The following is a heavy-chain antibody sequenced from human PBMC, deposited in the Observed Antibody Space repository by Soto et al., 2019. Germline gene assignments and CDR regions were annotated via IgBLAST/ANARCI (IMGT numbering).Heavy chain of an antibody. Sequence: PGGSLRLSCAASGFTFSGYAMHCVRQAPGKGLEWVAVISDDGTNKHYAESVRGRFTISRENSKNTLNLQMDSLRPEDTAVYYCARAGSSRGLWLGPDYWGQGTQVTVSS. CDR1: GFTFSGYA. D-gene: IGHD5-18*01. CDR3: ARAGSSRGLWLGPDY. V-gene: IGHV3-30-3*01. CDR2: ISDDGTNK. J-gene: IGHJ4*02.